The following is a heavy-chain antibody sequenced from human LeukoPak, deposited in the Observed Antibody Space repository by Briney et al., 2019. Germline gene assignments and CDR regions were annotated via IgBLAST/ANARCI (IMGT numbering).Heavy chain of an antibody. CDR3: ARDGGYGGHDY. V-gene: IGHV1-18*01. CDR1: GYTFISYG. J-gene: IGHJ4*02. Sequence: ASVKVSCKASGYTFISYGISWVRQAPGQGLEWMGWISGYNGNTIYAQKLQGRVTVTTDTSTSTAYMELRSLRSDDTAVFYCARDGGYGGHDYWGQGTLVTVSS. D-gene: IGHD6-25*01. CDR2: ISGYNGNT.